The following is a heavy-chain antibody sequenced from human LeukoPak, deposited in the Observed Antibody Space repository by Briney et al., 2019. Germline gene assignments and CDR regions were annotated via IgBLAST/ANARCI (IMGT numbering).Heavy chain of an antibody. CDR3: AISEYYYDSSGYPLPDV. Sequence: SAEPLTLTCAVCGGSISSYYLRWIRQPRGRGLEWIGYFYTSGSTNYNHSLKSRVTISVDTSKNQFSLKLSSVSAADTAVYYCAISEYYYDSSGYPLPDVWGKGTTVTVSS. D-gene: IGHD3-22*01. V-gene: IGHV4-4*08. J-gene: IGHJ6*04. CDR2: FYTSGST. CDR1: GGSISSYY.